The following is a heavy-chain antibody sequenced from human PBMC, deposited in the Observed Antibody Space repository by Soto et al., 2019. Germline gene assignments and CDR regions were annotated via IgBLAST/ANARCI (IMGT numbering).Heavy chain of an antibody. J-gene: IGHJ1*01. D-gene: IGHD2-15*01. CDR3: ARGYCSGGSCYQYFQH. CDR1: GGSFSGYY. V-gene: IGHV4-34*01. Sequence: SETMSLTCGVYGGSFSGYYWSWIRQPPGKGLEWIGEINHSGSTNYNPSLKSRVTISVDTSKNQFSLKLTSVTAADTAVYYCARGYCSGGSCYQYFQHWGRGTLVTVSS. CDR2: INHSGST.